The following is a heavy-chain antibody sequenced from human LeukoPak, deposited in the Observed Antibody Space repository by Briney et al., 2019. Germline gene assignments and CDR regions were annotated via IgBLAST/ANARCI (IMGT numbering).Heavy chain of an antibody. CDR2: IYTYGST. V-gene: IGHV4-4*07. D-gene: IGHD2-2*01. CDR1: GGSISSHY. J-gene: IGHJ4*02. Sequence: SETLSLTCTVSGGSISSHYWSWIRHPAPNGLERVWRIYTYGSTHNNHSLKSRLTMSVDTSKNQFSLRLSSVTAADTAVYYCGRMYCSSTSCQLHFDYWGQGTLVTVSS. CDR3: GRMYCSSTSCQLHFDY.